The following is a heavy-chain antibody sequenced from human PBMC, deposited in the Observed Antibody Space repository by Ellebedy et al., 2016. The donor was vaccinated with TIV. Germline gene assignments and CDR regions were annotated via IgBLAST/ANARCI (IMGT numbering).Heavy chain of an antibody. Sequence: SVKVSXXASGGTFSSYAISWVRQAPGQGLEWMGRIIPILGIANYAQKFQGRVTITADKSTSTAYMELSSLRSEDTAVYYCASSGSYDAFDIWGQGTMVTVSS. J-gene: IGHJ3*02. D-gene: IGHD1-26*01. CDR2: IIPILGIA. CDR3: ASSGSYDAFDI. V-gene: IGHV1-69*04. CDR1: GGTFSSYA.